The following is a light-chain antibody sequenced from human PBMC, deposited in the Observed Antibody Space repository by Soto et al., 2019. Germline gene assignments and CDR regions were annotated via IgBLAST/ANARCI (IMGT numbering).Light chain of an antibody. CDR1: SSDVGSYNY. V-gene: IGLV2-23*02. CDR2: EVS. Sequence: QSVLTQPASVSGSPGQSITISCTGTSSDVGSYNYVSWYQQHPGKAPKLMIYEVSKRPSGVSNRFSGSKSGNTASLTISGLQAEDEADYYCCSYSGSSTFAVFGGGTQLTVL. CDR3: CSYSGSSTFAV. J-gene: IGLJ7*01.